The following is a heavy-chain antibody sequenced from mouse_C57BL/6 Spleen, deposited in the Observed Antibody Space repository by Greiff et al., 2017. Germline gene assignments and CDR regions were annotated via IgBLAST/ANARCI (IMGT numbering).Heavy chain of an antibody. D-gene: IGHD1-1*01. CDR1: GYTFTSYW. CDR2: IHPNSGST. V-gene: IGHV1-64*01. Sequence: QVQLQQPGAELVKPGASVKLSCKASGYTFTSYWMHWVKQRPGQGLEWIGMIHPNSGSTNYNEKFKSKATLTVDKSSSTAYMQLSSLTSEDSAVYYCASYYGSSYSYYAMDYWGQGTSVTVSS. J-gene: IGHJ4*01. CDR3: ASYYGSSYSYYAMDY.